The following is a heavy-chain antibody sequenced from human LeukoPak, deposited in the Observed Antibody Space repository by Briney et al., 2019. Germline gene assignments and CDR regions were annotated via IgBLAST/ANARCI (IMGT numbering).Heavy chain of an antibody. J-gene: IGHJ4*02. CDR3: ARAPIGELDY. Sequence: GGSLRLSCAASGLTFSSHWMHWVRQAPGKGLVWVSLITNDGSSTTYADSVKGRFTISRDNAKNTLYLQMNSLRAEDTAVYYCARAPIGELDYWGQGTLVTVSS. CDR1: GLTFSSHW. D-gene: IGHD3-10*01. CDR2: ITNDGSST. V-gene: IGHV3-74*01.